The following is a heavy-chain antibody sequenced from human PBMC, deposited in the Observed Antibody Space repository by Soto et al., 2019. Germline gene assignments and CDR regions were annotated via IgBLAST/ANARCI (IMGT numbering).Heavy chain of an antibody. CDR1: GFTFDDYA. Sequence: GGSVRLSCAASGFTFDDYAMHWVRQAPGKGLEWVSGISWNSGSIGYADSVKGRFTISRDNAKNSLYLQMNSLRAEDTALYYCAKDYCSGGSCSYYYYYMDVWGKGTTVTVSS. CDR3: AKDYCSGGSCSYYYYYMDV. J-gene: IGHJ6*03. V-gene: IGHV3-9*01. CDR2: ISWNSGSI. D-gene: IGHD2-15*01.